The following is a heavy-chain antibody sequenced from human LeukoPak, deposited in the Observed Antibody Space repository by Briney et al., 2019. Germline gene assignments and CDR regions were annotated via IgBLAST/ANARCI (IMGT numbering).Heavy chain of an antibody. D-gene: IGHD2-2*01. V-gene: IGHV3-49*03. CDR1: GFTFGDFA. CDR2: IRAKRHGGTA. Sequence: GRSLRLSCTASGFTFGDFAMSWIRQAPGKGLEWLGFIRAKRHGGTAEYAASVQGRFTISKDDSEAIAYLHMNSLEIEDTAVYYCEKDGEYQLLWFDYWGQGTLVTVSS. J-gene: IGHJ4*02. CDR3: EKDGEYQLLWFDY.